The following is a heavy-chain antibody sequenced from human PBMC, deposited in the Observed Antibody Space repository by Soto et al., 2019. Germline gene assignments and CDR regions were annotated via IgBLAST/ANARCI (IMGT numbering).Heavy chain of an antibody. V-gene: IGHV4-34*01. Sequence: QVQLQQWGAGLLKPSETLSLTCAVYGGSFSGYYWSWIRQPPGKGLEWIGEINHSGSTNYNPSLKRRVTISVDTSKNQFSLKLSSVTAADTAVYYCALYDSSGSDYWGQGTLVTVSS. CDR2: INHSGST. CDR3: ALYDSSGSDY. J-gene: IGHJ4*02. CDR1: GGSFSGYY. D-gene: IGHD3-22*01.